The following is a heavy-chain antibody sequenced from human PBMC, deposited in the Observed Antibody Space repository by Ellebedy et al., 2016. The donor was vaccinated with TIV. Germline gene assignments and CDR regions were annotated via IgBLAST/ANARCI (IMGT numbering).Heavy chain of an antibody. V-gene: IGHV2-70*11. Sequence: SGPTLVKPTQTLTLTCTFSGFSLSTSGMCVSWIRQPPGKALEWLARIDWDDDTYYSTSLKTRLTLSKDTSKNQVVLTMTNMDPVDTATYYCARRGWDSSGYSDYGMDVWGQGTTVTVSS. J-gene: IGHJ6*02. D-gene: IGHD3-22*01. CDR2: IDWDDDT. CDR1: GFSLSTSGMC. CDR3: ARRGWDSSGYSDYGMDV.